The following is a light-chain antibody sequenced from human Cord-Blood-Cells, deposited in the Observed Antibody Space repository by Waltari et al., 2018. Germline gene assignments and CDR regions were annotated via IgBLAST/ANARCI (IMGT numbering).Light chain of an antibody. CDR2: EGS. Sequence: QSALTQPASVSGSPGQSINISCTGTRSDVGSYNLVSWYQQHPGKAPKLMIYEGSKRPSGFSNRFSGSKSGNTASLTITGLQAEDEADYYCCSYAGSSNWVFGGGTKLTVL. CDR3: CSYAGSSNWV. CDR1: RSDVGSYNL. V-gene: IGLV2-23*01. J-gene: IGLJ3*02.